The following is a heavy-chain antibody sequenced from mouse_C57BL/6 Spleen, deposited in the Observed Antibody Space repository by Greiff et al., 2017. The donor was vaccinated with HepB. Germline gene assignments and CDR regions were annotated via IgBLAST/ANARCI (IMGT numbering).Heavy chain of an antibody. D-gene: IGHD1-1*01. V-gene: IGHV1-69*01. CDR1: GYTFTSYW. J-gene: IGHJ2*01. Sequence: QVQLKQPGAELVMPGASVKLSCKASGYTFTSYWMHWVKQRPGQGLEWIGEIDPSDSYTNYNQKFKGKSTLTVDKSSSTAYMQLSSLTSEDSAVYYCARGGYGSRGRNYFDYWGQGTTLTVSS. CDR3: ARGGYGSRGRNYFDY. CDR2: IDPSDSYT.